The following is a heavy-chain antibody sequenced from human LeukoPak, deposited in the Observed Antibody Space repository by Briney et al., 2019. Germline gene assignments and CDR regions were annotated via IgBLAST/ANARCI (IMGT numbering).Heavy chain of an antibody. V-gene: IGHV4-61*02. CDR3: ARSSSSGYYYGYYFVY. CDR2: NYTNGST. Sequence: SQTLSLTCTVSGDSLSIGSHYCSWIRQPAGKGLGWIGRNYTNGSTNSNPSLKSHVTILVDTSKNQFSMKLSSVTAADTAVYYCARSSSSGYYYGYYFVYWGQGTLVTVSS. D-gene: IGHD3-22*01. CDR1: GDSLSIGSHY. J-gene: IGHJ4*02.